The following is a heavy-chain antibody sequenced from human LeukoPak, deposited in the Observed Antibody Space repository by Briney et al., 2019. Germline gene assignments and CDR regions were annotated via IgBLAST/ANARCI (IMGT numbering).Heavy chain of an antibody. CDR3: ARASTYCYFDY. CDR2: IYYSGST. J-gene: IGHJ4*02. V-gene: IGHV4-59*01. Sequence: SETLSLTCTVSGGSISSYYWSWIRQPSGKGLEWIGYIYYSGSTNYNPSLKSRVTISVDTSKNQFSLKLSSVTAADTAVYYCARASTYCYFDYWGQGTLVTVSS. CDR1: GGSISSYY. D-gene: IGHD2-15*01.